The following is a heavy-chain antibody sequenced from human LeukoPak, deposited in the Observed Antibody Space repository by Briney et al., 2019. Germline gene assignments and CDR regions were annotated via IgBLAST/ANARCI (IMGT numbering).Heavy chain of an antibody. D-gene: IGHD3-10*01. CDR1: GFSFSDHN. CDR2: ISSRSNYI. V-gene: IGHV3-21*01. J-gene: IGHJ4*02. CDR3: ARDYLGFGESGFDY. Sequence: GGSLRLSCAVSGFSFSDHNMNWVRQAPGKGLEWVASISSRSNYIYYADSLKGRVTVSRDNARNSLSLQMTSLRAEDTAVYYCARDYLGFGESGFDYWGQGTQVIVSS.